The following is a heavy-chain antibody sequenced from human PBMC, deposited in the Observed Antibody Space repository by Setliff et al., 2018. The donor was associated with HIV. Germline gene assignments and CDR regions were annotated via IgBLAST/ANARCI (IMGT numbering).Heavy chain of an antibody. V-gene: IGHV3-66*02. J-gene: IGHJ1*01. CDR1: GFTVSTYY. D-gene: IGHD3-22*01. CDR2: IYSGGST. CDR3: AKDKNKALSSGSPFQH. Sequence: PGGSLRLSCAASGFTVSTYYMSWVRQAPGKGLEWVSTIYSGGSTYHADSVKGRFTISRDNSKNTLYLQMNSLRAEDTALYFCAKDKNKALSSGSPFQHWGQGTLVTVSS.